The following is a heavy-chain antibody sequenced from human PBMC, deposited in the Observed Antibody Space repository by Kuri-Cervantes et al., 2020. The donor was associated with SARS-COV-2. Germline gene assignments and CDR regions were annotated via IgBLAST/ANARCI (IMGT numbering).Heavy chain of an antibody. CDR1: GFTFSSYG. J-gene: IGHJ4*02. V-gene: IGHV3-33*01. D-gene: IGHD6-6*01. CDR2: IWYDGSNK. CDR3: ARGPYSSSTFDY. Sequence: GESLKISCAASGFTFSSYGMHWVRQAPGKGLEWVAVIWYDGSNKHYADSVKGRFTTSRDNSKNTLYLQMNSLRAEDTAVYYCARGPYSSSTFDYWGQGTLVTVSS.